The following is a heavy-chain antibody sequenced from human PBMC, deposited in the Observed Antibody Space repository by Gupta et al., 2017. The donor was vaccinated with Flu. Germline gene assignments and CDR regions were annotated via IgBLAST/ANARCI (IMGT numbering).Heavy chain of an antibody. CDR2: INGVGSTT. CDR3: ATGGRRDCSGDSCYWCDH. D-gene: IGHD2-15*01. J-gene: IGHJ5*02. V-gene: IGHV3-74*01. Sequence: GEGLVWGSHINGVGSTTAYADSVKGRVTITRDNAKNTLNLEMNSLRAENTAVYYCATGGRRDCSGDSCYWCDHWGQGALVAVSS.